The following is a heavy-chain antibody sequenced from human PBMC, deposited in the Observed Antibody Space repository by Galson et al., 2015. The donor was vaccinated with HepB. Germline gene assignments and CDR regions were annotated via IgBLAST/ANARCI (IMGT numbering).Heavy chain of an antibody. CDR1: GYSFNNYW. D-gene: IGHD6-13*01. CDR2: IYPGDSDT. CDR3: ARVEYSSSWAGYYYYHFMDV. Sequence: QSGAEVKKPGESLKISCKGSGYSFNNYWIAWVRQMPGKGLEWMGIIYPGDSDTRYSPSFQGQVTISADKSNSTAYLQWRSLEASDTAIYYCARVEYSSSWAGYYYYHFMDVWGKGTTVTVSS. V-gene: IGHV5-51*03. J-gene: IGHJ6*03.